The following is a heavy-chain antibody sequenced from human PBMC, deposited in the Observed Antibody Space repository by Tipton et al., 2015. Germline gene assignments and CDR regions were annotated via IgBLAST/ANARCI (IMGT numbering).Heavy chain of an antibody. V-gene: IGHV3-30*07. CDR2: ISYDGTNK. CDR3: ARGDYFDY. Sequence: SLRLSCAASGFTFSSYTMHWVRQAPDKGLEWVALISYDGTNKYYADSVKGRFAISRDNSKNTLYLQMNSLRAEDTAVYFCARGDYFDYWGQGTLVIVSS. J-gene: IGHJ4*02. CDR1: GFTFSSYT.